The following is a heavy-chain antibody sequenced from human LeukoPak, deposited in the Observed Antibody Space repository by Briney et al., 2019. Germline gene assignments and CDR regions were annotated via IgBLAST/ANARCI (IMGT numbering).Heavy chain of an antibody. Sequence: PGRSLRLSCAASGFTFSSYAIHWVRQAPGKGLEWVAVISYDGSNKYYADSVKGRFTISRDNAKNSLYLQMNSLRAEDTAVYYCARCPTLDQLLIPNWYFDLWGRGTLVTVSS. CDR2: ISYDGSNK. CDR1: GFTFSSYA. J-gene: IGHJ2*01. CDR3: ARCPTLDQLLIPNWYFDL. D-gene: IGHD3-16*01. V-gene: IGHV3-30-3*01.